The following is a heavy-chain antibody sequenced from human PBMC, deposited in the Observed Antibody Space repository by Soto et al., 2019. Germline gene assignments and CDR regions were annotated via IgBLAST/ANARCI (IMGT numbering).Heavy chain of an antibody. J-gene: IGHJ6*02. CDR2: IIPIFGTA. CDR3: XXDRVXXXXXXXXXYSCYYYGMDV. Sequence: QVQLVQSGAEVKKPGSSVKVSCKASGGTFSSYAISWVRQAPGQGLEWMGGIIPIFGTANYAQKFQGRVTITADESTSTAYMELSSLRSEDTAXYYXXXDRVXXXXXXXXXYSCYYYGMDVWGQGTTVTVSS. D-gene: IGHD2-21*02. CDR1: GGTFSSYA. V-gene: IGHV1-69*01.